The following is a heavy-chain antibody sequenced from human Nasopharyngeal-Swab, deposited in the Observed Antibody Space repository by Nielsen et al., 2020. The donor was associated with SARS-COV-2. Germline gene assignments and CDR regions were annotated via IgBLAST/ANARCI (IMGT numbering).Heavy chain of an antibody. J-gene: IGHJ3*02. CDR2: IIPIFGTA. D-gene: IGHD3-10*01. Sequence: SVKVSCKASGGTFSSYAISWVRQAPGQWLEWMGGIIPIFGTANYAQKFQGRVTITADESTSTAYMELSSLRSEDTAVYYCASPSYYGSGSYYPKGAFDIWGQGTMVTVSS. CDR1: GGTFSSYA. CDR3: ASPSYYGSGSYYPKGAFDI. V-gene: IGHV1-69*13.